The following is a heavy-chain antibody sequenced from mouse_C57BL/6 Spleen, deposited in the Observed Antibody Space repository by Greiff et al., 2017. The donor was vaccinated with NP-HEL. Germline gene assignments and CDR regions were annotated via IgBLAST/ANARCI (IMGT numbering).Heavy chain of an antibody. Sequence: VQLQQPGAELVRPGSSVKLSCKASGYTFTSYWMHWVKQRPIQGLEWIGNIDPSDSETHYNQKFKDKATLTVDKSSSTAYMQLSSLTSEDSAVYYCARTGGNYVGYFDYWGQGTTLTGSS. D-gene: IGHD2-1*01. CDR2: IDPSDSET. V-gene: IGHV1-52*01. CDR3: ARTGGNYVGYFDY. J-gene: IGHJ2*01. CDR1: GYTFTSYW.